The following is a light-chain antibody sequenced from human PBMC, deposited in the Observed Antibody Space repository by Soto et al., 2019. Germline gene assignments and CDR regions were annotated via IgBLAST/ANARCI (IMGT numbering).Light chain of an antibody. CDR3: QQYDKWPRWT. CDR1: QGVNRE. CDR2: GAS. V-gene: IGKV3-15*01. J-gene: IGKJ1*01. Sequence: EIVMTQSPATLSVSPGETATLSCRASQGVNREVAWYQQKPGQAPRLLIYGASTGATDIPDRFYGSGSGTEFTLTISSLQSEDFAVYYCQQYDKWPRWTFGQGTKVDNK.